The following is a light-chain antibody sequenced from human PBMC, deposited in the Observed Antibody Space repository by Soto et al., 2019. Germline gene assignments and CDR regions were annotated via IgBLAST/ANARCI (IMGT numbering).Light chain of an antibody. CDR3: QQDYTRFT. V-gene: IGKV3D-7*01. CDR2: GAS. CDR1: QSVSSSY. Sequence: PGERVTLSCRASQSVSSSYLTWYQQKPGQAPRLLIYGASTRATSIPARFSGSGSGTDFTLTISSLQSEYFAVYYCQQDYTRFTFGPGTKVDIK. J-gene: IGKJ3*01.